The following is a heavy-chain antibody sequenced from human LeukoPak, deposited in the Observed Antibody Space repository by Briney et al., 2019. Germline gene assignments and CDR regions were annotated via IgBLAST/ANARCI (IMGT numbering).Heavy chain of an antibody. D-gene: IGHD1/OR15-1a*01. CDR2: INHSGST. CDR1: GGSISNYY. Sequence: PSETLSLTCTVSGGSISNYYWSWIRQPPGKGLEWIGDINHSGSTNYNPSLKSRVTISVDTSKNQFSLKLSSVTAADTAVYYCATLDRGNKYNWFDPWGQGTLVTVSS. V-gene: IGHV4-34*01. CDR3: ATLDRGNKYNWFDP. J-gene: IGHJ5*02.